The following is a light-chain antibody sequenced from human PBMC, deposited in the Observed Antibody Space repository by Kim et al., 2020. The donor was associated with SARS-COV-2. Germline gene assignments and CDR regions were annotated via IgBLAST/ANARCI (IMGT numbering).Light chain of an antibody. V-gene: IGKV1-8*01. J-gene: IGKJ4*01. CDR1: QGINNY. CDR3: QSYYTHPLT. Sequence: ASTGDRVTITCRASQGINNYLAWYQQKPGTAPKLLIYDTSTLQSGVPSRFSGSGSGTDFTLTISCLQSEDFAIYYCQSYYTHPLTFGGGTNVEIK. CDR2: DTS.